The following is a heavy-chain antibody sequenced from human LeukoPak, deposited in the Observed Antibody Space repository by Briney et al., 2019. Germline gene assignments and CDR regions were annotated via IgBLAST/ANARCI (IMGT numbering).Heavy chain of an antibody. J-gene: IGHJ5*02. CDR3: ATTRGGS. D-gene: IGHD1/OR15-1a*01. CDR1: GFTFSSYN. Sequence: PGGSLRLSCAASGFTFSSYNMNWVRQAPGKGLEWVSSISSSSTYIYYADSVKGRFTISRGNAKNSVYLQMNSLRAEDTAVYYCATTRGGSWGQGTLVTVAS. V-gene: IGHV3-21*06. CDR2: ISSSSTYI.